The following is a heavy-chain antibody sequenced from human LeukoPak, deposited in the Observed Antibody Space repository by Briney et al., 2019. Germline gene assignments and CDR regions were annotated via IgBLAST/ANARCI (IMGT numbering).Heavy chain of an antibody. CDR2: INPNSGGT. V-gene: IGHV1-2*02. D-gene: IGHD5-12*01. CDR3: AREYSGYDYYGMDV. Sequence: ASVKVSCKASGYTFTGYYMHWVRQAPGQGLEWMGWINPNSGGTNYAQKFQGRVTMTRDTSISTAYMELSRLRSDDTAVYYCAREYSGYDYYGMDVWGQGTTVTVSS. J-gene: IGHJ6*02. CDR1: GYTFTGYY.